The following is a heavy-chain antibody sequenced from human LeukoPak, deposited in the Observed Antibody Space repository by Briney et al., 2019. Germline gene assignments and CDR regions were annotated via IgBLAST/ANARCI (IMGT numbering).Heavy chain of an antibody. CDR2: ISGSGGST. D-gene: IGHD3-10*01. CDR1: GFTFSSYA. V-gene: IGHV3-23*01. CDR3: AKDGNYYGSVEPHFADY. J-gene: IGHJ4*02. Sequence: QPGGSLRLSCAASGFTFSSYAMSWVRQAPGKGLEWVSAISGSGGSTYYADSVKGRFTISRDNSKNTLYLQMNSLRAEDTAVYYCAKDGNYYGSVEPHFADYWGQGTLVTVSS.